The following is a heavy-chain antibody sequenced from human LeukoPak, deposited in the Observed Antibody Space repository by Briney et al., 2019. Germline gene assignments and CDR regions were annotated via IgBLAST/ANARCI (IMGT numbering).Heavy chain of an antibody. J-gene: IGHJ3*02. D-gene: IGHD3-10*01. CDR3: ARDILWFGESPDAFDI. CDR2: INTNTGNP. Sequence: GASVKVSCKASGYTFTSYAMNWVRQAPGQGLEWMGWINTNTGNPTYAQGFTGRFVFSLDTSVSTAYLQISSLKAEDTAVYYCARDILWFGESPDAFDIWGQGTMVTVSS. CDR1: GYTFTSYA. V-gene: IGHV7-4-1*02.